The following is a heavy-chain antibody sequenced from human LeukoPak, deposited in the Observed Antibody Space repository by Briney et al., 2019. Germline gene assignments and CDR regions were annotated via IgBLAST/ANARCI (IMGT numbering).Heavy chain of an antibody. CDR2: IYYSGST. CDR3: ARDSLVEGGALPKGHDY. V-gene: IGHV4-30-4*01. CDR1: GGSISSGDYY. D-gene: IGHD3-10*01. Sequence: PSQTLSLTCTVSGGSISSGDYYWSWIRQPPGKGLEWIGYIYYSGSTYYNPSLKSRVTISVDTSKNQFSLKLSSVTAADTAVYYCARDSLVEGGALPKGHDYWGQGTLVTVSS. J-gene: IGHJ4*02.